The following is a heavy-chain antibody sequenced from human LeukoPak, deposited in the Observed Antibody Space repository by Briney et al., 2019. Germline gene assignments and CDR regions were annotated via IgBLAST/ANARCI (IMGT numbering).Heavy chain of an antibody. CDR1: GFTFSSYN. V-gene: IGHV3-21*04. Sequence: GGSLRLSCAASGFTFSSYNMNWVRQAPGKGLEWVSSISSSSSYIYYADSVKGRFTISRDNSKNTLYLQMNSLRAEDTAVYYCAKDGILWFGELGDYWGQGTLVTVSS. D-gene: IGHD3-10*01. CDR3: AKDGILWFGELGDY. CDR2: ISSSSSYI. J-gene: IGHJ4*02.